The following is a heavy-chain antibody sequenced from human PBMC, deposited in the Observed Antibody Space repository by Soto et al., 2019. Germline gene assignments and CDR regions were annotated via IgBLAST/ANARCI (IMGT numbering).Heavy chain of an antibody. D-gene: IGHD2-2*01. Sequence: PSETLSLTCTVSGGSISSGGYYWSWIRQHPGKGLEWIGYIYYSGSTYYNPSLKSRVTISVDTSKNQFSLKLSSVTAADTAVYYCARGDIVVLRYWGQGTLVTVSS. V-gene: IGHV4-31*03. CDR1: GGSISSGGYY. CDR3: ARGDIVVLRY. CDR2: IYYSGST. J-gene: IGHJ4*02.